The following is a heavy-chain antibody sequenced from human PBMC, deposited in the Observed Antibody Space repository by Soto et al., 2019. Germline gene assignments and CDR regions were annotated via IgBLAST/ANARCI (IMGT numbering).Heavy chain of an antibody. CDR1: GYTFTSYA. Sequence: ASVKVSCKASGYTFTSYAMLWVRQAPGQRLEWMGWINAGNGNTKYSQKFQGRVTITRDTSASTAYMELSSLRSEDTAVYYCARSLGYCTNGVCPMDVWGQGTTVTVSS. CDR3: ARSLGYCTNGVCPMDV. J-gene: IGHJ6*02. V-gene: IGHV1-3*01. CDR2: INAGNGNT. D-gene: IGHD2-8*01.